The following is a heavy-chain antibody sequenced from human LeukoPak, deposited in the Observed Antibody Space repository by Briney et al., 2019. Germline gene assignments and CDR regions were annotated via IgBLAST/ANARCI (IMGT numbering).Heavy chain of an antibody. CDR1: GGSISSYY. CDR2: IYYSGST. J-gene: IGHJ3*02. V-gene: IGHV4-59*12. Sequence: SETLSLTCTVSGGSISSYYWSWIRQPPGKGLEWIGYIYYSGSTNYNPSLKSRVTISVDTSKNQFSLKLSSVTAADTAVYYCAREYTNYVAFDIWGQGTMVTVSS. CDR3: AREYTNYVAFDI. D-gene: IGHD4-11*01.